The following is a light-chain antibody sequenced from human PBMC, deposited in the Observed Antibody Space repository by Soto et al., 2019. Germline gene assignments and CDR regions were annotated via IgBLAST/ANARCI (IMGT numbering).Light chain of an antibody. Sequence: EIVLTQSPGTLSLSPGERATLSCRASQSVSSSFLAWYQQKPGQAPRLVIYDIFTRATGVPTRISGSGSGTEFTLTISSLQSEDFAVYYCQQYNSWPLTFGGGTKVEIK. CDR3: QQYNSWPLT. V-gene: IGKV3D-15*01. J-gene: IGKJ4*01. CDR1: QSVSSS. CDR2: DIF.